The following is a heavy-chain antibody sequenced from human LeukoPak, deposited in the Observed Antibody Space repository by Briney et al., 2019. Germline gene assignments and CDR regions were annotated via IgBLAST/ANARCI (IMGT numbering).Heavy chain of an antibody. J-gene: IGHJ4*02. CDR3: VREGVRRDPFDY. V-gene: IGHV3-20*04. CDR1: GFTFDDFA. CDR2: INSNGDSA. Sequence: RPRGSLRLSCAASGFTFDDFAMSWVRQAPGKGLEWVSGINSNGDSAAYADSVRGRFTISRDNTKKSLDLQMKSLRVEDTAFYYCVREGVRRDPFDYWGQGTLLIVSS. D-gene: IGHD3-10*01.